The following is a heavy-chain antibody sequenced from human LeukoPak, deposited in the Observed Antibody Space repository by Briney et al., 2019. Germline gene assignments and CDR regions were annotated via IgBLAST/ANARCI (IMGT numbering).Heavy chain of an antibody. V-gene: IGHV3-30*18. CDR3: AKDLKDSSGYYDLVAYYYYYGMDV. CDR1: GFTFSSYG. CDR2: ISYDGSNK. J-gene: IGHJ6*02. D-gene: IGHD3-22*01. Sequence: QPGRSLRLSCAASGFTFSSYGMHWVRQAPGKGLEWVAVISYDGSNKYYADSVKGRFTISRDNSKNTLYLQMNSLRAEDTAVYYCAKDLKDSSGYYDLVAYYYYYGMDVWGQGTTVTVSS.